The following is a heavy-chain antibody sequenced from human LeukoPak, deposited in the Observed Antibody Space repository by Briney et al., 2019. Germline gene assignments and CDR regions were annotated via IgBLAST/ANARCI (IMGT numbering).Heavy chain of an antibody. D-gene: IGHD3-22*01. CDR2: IYYSGST. CDR3: AGLVITPSVYYYYYMDV. V-gene: IGHV4-39*01. J-gene: IGHJ6*03. CDR1: GGSISSSSYY. Sequence: NPSETLSLTCTVSGGSISSSSYYWGWIRQPPGKGLEWIGSIYYSGSTYYNPSLKSRVTISVDTSKNQFSLKLSSVTAADTAVYYGAGLVITPSVYYYYYMDVWGKGTTVTVSS.